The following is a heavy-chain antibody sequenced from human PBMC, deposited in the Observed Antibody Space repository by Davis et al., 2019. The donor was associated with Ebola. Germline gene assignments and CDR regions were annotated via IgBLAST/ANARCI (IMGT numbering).Heavy chain of an antibody. CDR2: ISYDGSNK. CDR3: ASRADYYDILTGSSRTYGMDV. J-gene: IGHJ6*02. V-gene: IGHV3-30-3*01. Sequence: PGGSLRLSCAASGFTFSSYAMHWVRQAPGKGLEWVAVISYDGSNKYYADSVKGRFTISRDNSKNTLYLQMNSLRAEDTAVYYCASRADYYDILTGSSRTYGMDVWGQGTTVTVSS. CDR1: GFTFSSYA. D-gene: IGHD3-9*01.